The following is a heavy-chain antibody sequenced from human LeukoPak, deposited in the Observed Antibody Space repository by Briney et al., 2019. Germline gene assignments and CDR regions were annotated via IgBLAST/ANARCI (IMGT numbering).Heavy chain of an antibody. CDR3: VKVNRYCSGGSCYSACYYGMDV. CDR2: ISTNGGST. D-gene: IGHD2-15*01. V-gene: IGHV3-64D*09. Sequence: GGSLRLSCSASGFTFSNYAMHWVRQAPGKGLEYISAISTNGGSTYYADSVKGRFTISRDNSKNTLYLQMSSLRAEDTAVYYCVKVNRYCSGGSCYSACYYGMDVWGQGTTVTVFS. J-gene: IGHJ6*02. CDR1: GFTFSNYA.